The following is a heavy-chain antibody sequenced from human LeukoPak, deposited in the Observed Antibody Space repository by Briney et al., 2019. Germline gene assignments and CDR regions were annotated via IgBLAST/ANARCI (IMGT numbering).Heavy chain of an antibody. J-gene: IGHJ4*02. V-gene: IGHV3-74*01. CDR1: GFTFSSFW. CDR3: ARYSGSGSPFDY. CDR2: IKSDGSST. D-gene: IGHD3-10*01. Sequence: PGGSLRLSCAASGFTFSSFWMHWVRQAPGKGLVWVSRIKSDGSSTSYADSVKGRFTISRDNAKNSLYLQMNSLRDEDRAVYYCARYSGSGSPFDYWGQGTLVTVSS.